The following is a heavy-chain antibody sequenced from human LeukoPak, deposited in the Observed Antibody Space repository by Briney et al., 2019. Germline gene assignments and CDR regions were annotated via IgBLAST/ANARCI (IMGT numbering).Heavy chain of an antibody. D-gene: IGHD1-26*01. CDR1: GYTFNNFG. J-gene: IGHJ4*02. Sequence: ASVKVSCKASGYTFNNFGISWVRQAPGQGLEWMGWISAYNGETNHAQKLQGRVTMTTDTSTTTASMELRSLRSDDTDVYYCARIAERHLNYYFDYWGQGTLVTVSS. CDR3: ARIAERHLNYYFDY. CDR2: ISAYNGET. V-gene: IGHV1-18*01.